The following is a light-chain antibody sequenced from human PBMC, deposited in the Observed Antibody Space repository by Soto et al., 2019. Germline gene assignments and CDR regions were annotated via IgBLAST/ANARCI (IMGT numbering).Light chain of an antibody. Sequence: QSALTQPPSASGSPGQSVTLSCTGTSSDVGGYNYVSWYQHHPGKGPKLMIYEVSKRPSGVPDRFSGSKSGNTASLTISGPQTEDEADYYCSSYTSSTTLVFGGGTKVTVL. CDR3: SSYTSSTTLV. V-gene: IGLV2-8*01. CDR2: EVS. J-gene: IGLJ3*02. CDR1: SSDVGGYNY.